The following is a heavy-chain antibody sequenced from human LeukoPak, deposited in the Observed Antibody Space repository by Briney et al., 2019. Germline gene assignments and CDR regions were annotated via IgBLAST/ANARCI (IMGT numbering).Heavy chain of an antibody. Sequence: SETLPLTCAVSGGSISSNNWWIWVRQSPEKGLEWIGEIYHDGSTNYNPSLKSRVTISMDKSKNQLSLKLNFVTAADTAVYYCARESGYYYGVYYFDYWGQGTLVTVSS. V-gene: IGHV4-4*02. CDR2: IYHDGST. D-gene: IGHD3-22*01. CDR1: GGSISSNNW. CDR3: ARESGYYYGVYYFDY. J-gene: IGHJ4*02.